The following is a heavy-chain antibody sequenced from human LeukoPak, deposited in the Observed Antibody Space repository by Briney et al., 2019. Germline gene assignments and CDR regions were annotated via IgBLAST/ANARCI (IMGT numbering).Heavy chain of an antibody. CDR1: GFTFSSYA. V-gene: IGHV3-23*01. D-gene: IGHD3-9*01. J-gene: IGHJ3*02. CDR3: ARDEDWAKGAFDI. Sequence: GGSLRLSCAASGFTFSSYAMSWVRQAPGKGLEWVSAISGSGGSTYYADSVKGRFTISRDNAKNSLYLQMNSLRAEDTAVYYCARDEDWAKGAFDIWGQGTMVTVSS. CDR2: ISGSGGST.